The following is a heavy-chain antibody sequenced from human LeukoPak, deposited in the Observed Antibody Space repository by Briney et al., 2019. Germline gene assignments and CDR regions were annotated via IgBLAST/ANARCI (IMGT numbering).Heavy chain of an antibody. CDR1: GYTFTSYG. CDR3: ARKSSHATIFGVDYSNWFDP. Sequence: GASVKVSCKASGYTFTSYGISWVRQAPGQGLEWMGWISAYNGNTNYAQKLQGRVTMTTDTSTSTAYMELRSLRSDDTAVYYCARKSSHATIFGVDYSNWFDPWGQGTLVTVSS. J-gene: IGHJ5*02. D-gene: IGHD3-3*01. CDR2: ISAYNGNT. V-gene: IGHV1-18*01.